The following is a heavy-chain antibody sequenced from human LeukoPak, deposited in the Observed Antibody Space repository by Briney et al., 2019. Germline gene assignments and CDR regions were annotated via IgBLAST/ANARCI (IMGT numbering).Heavy chain of an antibody. CDR1: GGSISSYF. J-gene: IGHJ2*01. D-gene: IGHD3-22*01. CDR3: ARGVGSGGYYGSSHWHLDL. V-gene: IGHV4-59*01. Sequence: SETLTLTCTVSGGSISSYFWNWVRQPPGKGLEWIGYISYSGSTSYNSSFYSPGTLSLDTSQKTVSLRLSTVTAADTAVYFCARGVGSGGYYGSSHWHLDLWGRGTLVTVSS. CDR2: ISYSGST.